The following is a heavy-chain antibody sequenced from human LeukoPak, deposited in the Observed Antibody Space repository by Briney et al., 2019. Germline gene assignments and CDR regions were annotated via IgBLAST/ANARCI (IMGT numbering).Heavy chain of an antibody. CDR1: GGSISSSNW. D-gene: IGHD3-3*01. Sequence: SGTLSLTCAVSGGSISSSNWWSWVRQPPGKGLEWIEEIYHSGSTYYNPSLKSRVTISVDTSKNQFSLKLSSVTAADTAVYYCARREEITIFGVVTPLSPGAFDIWGQGTMVTVSS. J-gene: IGHJ3*02. V-gene: IGHV4-4*02. CDR2: IYHSGST. CDR3: ARREEITIFGVVTPLSPGAFDI.